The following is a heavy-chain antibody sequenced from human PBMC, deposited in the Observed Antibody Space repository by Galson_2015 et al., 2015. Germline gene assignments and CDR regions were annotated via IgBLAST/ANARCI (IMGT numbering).Heavy chain of an antibody. CDR2: IYHSGST. CDR3: VRGHYDSSGPSSFDY. D-gene: IGHD3-22*01. V-gene: IGHV4-30-2*01. J-gene: IGHJ4*02. CDR1: GGSISSGGYS. Sequence: TLSLTCAVSGGSISSGGYSWSWIRQPPGEGLAWIGYIYHSGSTYYNPSLKSRVTISVDRSKNKFSLKLSSVTAADTAVYYCVRGHYDSSGPSSFDYWGQGTLVTVSS.